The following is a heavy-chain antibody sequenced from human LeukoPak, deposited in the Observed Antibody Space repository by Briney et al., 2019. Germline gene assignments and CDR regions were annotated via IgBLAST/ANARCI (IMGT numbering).Heavy chain of an antibody. J-gene: IGHJ4*02. CDR1: GFTFSDYS. V-gene: IGHV3-21*05. CDR2: ISSSSSYI. D-gene: IGHD3-16*01. Sequence: GGSLRLSCAGGFTFSDYSMNWIRQAPGKGLEWVSYISSSSSYIYYADSVKGRFTISRDNAKNSLYLQMNSLRAEDTAVYYCARGARFGDDYWGQGTLVTVSS. CDR3: ARGARFGDDY.